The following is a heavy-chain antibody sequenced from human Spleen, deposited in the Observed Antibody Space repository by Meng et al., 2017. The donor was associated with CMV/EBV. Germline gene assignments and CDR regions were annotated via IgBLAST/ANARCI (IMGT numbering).Heavy chain of an antibody. CDR3: ARAPLSGFDY. CDR2: INPSNGVT. V-gene: IGHV1-2*02. Sequence: CKASGYSFTGYFIHWVRQAPGQGLEWMGWINPSNGVTNFVREFQGRVTLTRDTSITTTYMELSGLRSDDTAVYYCARAPLSGFDYWGQGTLVTVSS. J-gene: IGHJ4*02. CDR1: GYSFTGYF. D-gene: IGHD3-10*01.